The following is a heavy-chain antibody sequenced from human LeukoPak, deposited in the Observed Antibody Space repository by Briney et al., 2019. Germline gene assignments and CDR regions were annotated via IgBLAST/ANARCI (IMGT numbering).Heavy chain of an antibody. CDR3: ARDGPSLYYYYYGMDV. Sequence: SETLSLTCAVYGGSFSGYYWSWIRQPPGKGLEWIGEINHSGSTNYNPSLKSRVTISVDTSKNQFSLKLSSVTAADTAVYYCARDGPSLYYYYYGMDVWGQGTTVAVSS. J-gene: IGHJ6*02. CDR2: INHSGST. V-gene: IGHV4-34*01. CDR1: GGSFSGYY.